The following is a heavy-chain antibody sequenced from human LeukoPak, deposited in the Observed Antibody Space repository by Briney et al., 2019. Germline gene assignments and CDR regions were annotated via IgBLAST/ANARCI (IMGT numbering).Heavy chain of an antibody. V-gene: IGHV3-48*04. CDR2: ISSSGSTI. J-gene: IGHJ4*02. Sequence: TGGSLTLSCAASGFTFSSYSMNWVRQAPGKGLEWVSYISSSGSTIYYADSVKGRFTISRDNAKNSLYLQMNSLRVEDTAVYYCARDSQRWGNFYSWGQGTLVSVSS. CDR3: ARDSQRWGNFYS. CDR1: GFTFSSYS. D-gene: IGHD5-24*01.